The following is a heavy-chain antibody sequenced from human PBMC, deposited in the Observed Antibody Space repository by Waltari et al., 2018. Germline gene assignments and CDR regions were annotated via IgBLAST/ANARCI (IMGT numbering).Heavy chain of an antibody. D-gene: IGHD4-17*01. CDR2: INPNGGDT. CDR3: TGPLDYGDYPDFDY. V-gene: IGHV1-46*03. CDR1: GYTFTSHW. Sequence: QVQLVQSGAEVKKPGASVKISCKSSGYTFTSHWMHWVRQTPGQGPEWMGVINPNGGDTMYAQKFQGRLTMTRDTSTSTDYMELSSLRSEDTAVYYCTGPLDYGDYPDFDYWGQGTLVTVSS. J-gene: IGHJ4*02.